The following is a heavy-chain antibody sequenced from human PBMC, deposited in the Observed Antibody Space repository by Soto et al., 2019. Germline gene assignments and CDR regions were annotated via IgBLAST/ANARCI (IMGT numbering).Heavy chain of an antibody. CDR2: ISYDGSNK. J-gene: IGHJ6*02. V-gene: IGHV3-30*18. D-gene: IGHD2-2*01. Sequence: PGGSLRLSCAASGFTFSSYGMHWVRQAPGKGLEWVAVISYDGSNKYYADSVKGRFTISRDNSKNTLYLQMNSLRAEDTAVYYCAKVRLDCSSTSCSTPGYYYYGMDVWGQGTTVTVSS. CDR1: GFTFSSYG. CDR3: AKVRLDCSSTSCSTPGYYYYGMDV.